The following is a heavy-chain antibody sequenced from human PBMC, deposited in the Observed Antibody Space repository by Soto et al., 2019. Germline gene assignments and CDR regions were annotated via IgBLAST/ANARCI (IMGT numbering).Heavy chain of an antibody. CDR1: GYTFTSYG. V-gene: IGHV1-18*01. CDR3: ARSSGTSYIWFDP. Sequence: QVQLVQSGAEVKKPGASVKVSCKASGYTFTSYGISWVRQAPGQGLEWMGWISAYNGNTNYAQKLRGRVTMTTDTATSTGDMEARSLSSDDTAVYYCARSSGTSYIWFDPWGQGTLVTVSS. J-gene: IGHJ5*02. CDR2: ISAYNGNT. D-gene: IGHD1-26*01.